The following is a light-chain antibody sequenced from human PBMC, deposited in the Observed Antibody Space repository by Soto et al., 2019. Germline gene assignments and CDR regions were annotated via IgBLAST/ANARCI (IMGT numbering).Light chain of an antibody. V-gene: IGKV1-5*03. CDR1: QNVSNW. CDR2: KAS. Sequence: DVEMTQSPSTLPTSIGDRVTINCRASQNVSNWLARYQQKPGKAPKLLIYKASRLESGVPSRFSASGSGTDFTLTINSLQSDDCATSFCQQYSKESTFGQGTKLEIK. CDR3: QQYSKEST. J-gene: IGKJ2*01.